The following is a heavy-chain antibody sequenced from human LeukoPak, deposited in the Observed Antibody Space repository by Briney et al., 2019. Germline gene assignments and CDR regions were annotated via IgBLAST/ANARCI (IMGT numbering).Heavy chain of an antibody. CDR1: GYTFTSYG. CDR2: VSAYNGNT. J-gene: IGHJ4*02. D-gene: IGHD6-19*01. Sequence: ASVKVSCKASGYTFTSYGISWVRQAPGQGLEWMGWVSAYNGNTNYAQMLQGRVTMTTDTSTSTAYMELRSLRSDDTAVYYCARQAVAGYYFDYWGQGTLVTVSS. V-gene: IGHV1-18*01. CDR3: ARQAVAGYYFDY.